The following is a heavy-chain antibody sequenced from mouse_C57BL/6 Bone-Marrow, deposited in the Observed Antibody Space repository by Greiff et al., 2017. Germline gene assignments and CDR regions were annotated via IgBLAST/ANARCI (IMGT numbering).Heavy chain of an antibody. J-gene: IGHJ2*01. CDR3: ARQDDGLYYFDY. V-gene: IGHV1-55*01. Sequence: QVQLKQPGAELVKPGASVKMSCKASGYTFTSYWITWVKQRPGQGLEWIGDIYPGSGSTNYNEKFKSKATLTVDTSSSTAYMQLSSLTSEDSAVYYCARQDDGLYYFDYWGQGTTLTVSS. CDR2: IYPGSGST. CDR1: GYTFTSYW. D-gene: IGHD2-3*01.